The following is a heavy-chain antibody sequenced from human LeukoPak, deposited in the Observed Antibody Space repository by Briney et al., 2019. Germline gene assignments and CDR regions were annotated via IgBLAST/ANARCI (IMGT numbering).Heavy chain of an antibody. CDR1: GFTFSSYW. V-gene: IGHV3-7*01. D-gene: IGHD6-13*01. CDR3: AREDRNIAAARSVGY. Sequence: PGGSLRLSCAASGFTFSSYWMSWVRQAPGKGLEWVANIKQEGSEKYYVDSVKGRFTISRDNAKNSLYLQMNSLRAEDTAVYYCAREDRNIAAARSVGYWGQGTLVTVSS. CDR2: IKQEGSEK. J-gene: IGHJ4*02.